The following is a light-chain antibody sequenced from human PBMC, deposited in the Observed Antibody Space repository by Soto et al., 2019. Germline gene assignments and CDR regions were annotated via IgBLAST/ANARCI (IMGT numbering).Light chain of an antibody. Sequence: NFMLTPPHSVSESPGQTVTISCTGSSGSIASNYVQWYQQRPGSAPTTVIYEDNRRPSGVPDRFSGSIDNSSNSSSLTISGLKTEDEADYYCQSYDSNNWVFGGGTKVTVL. CDR3: QSYDSNNWV. J-gene: IGLJ3*02. CDR1: SGSIASNY. CDR2: EDN. V-gene: IGLV6-57*02.